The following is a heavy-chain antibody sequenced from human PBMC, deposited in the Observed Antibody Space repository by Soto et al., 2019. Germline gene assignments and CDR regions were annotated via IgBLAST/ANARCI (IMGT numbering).Heavy chain of an antibody. CDR3: TRERLTIFGVVAYYYGMDV. V-gene: IGHV3-49*04. CDR1: GFTFGDYA. D-gene: IGHD3-3*02. J-gene: IGHJ6*02. Sequence: GGSLRLSCTASGFTFGDYAMSWVRQAPGKGLEWVGFIRSKAYGGTTEYAASVKGRFTISRDDSKSIAYLQMNSLKTEDTAVYYCTRERLTIFGVVAYYYGMDVWGQGTTVTRLL. CDR2: IRSKAYGGTT.